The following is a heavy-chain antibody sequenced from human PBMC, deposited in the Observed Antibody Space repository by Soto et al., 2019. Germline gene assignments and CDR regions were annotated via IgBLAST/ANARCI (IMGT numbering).Heavy chain of an antibody. Sequence: GGSLRLSCAASGFTFSSYAMSWVRQAPGKGREWVAAISGSGGSTYYAGSGKGRFTISRDNSKDTLYLQMNSLRAEDTAVYYCAKDSSPAYSSGWYVSHAFDIWGQGTMVTVSS. D-gene: IGHD6-19*01. CDR3: AKDSSPAYSSGWYVSHAFDI. CDR1: GFTFSSYA. V-gene: IGHV3-23*01. CDR2: ISGSGGST. J-gene: IGHJ3*02.